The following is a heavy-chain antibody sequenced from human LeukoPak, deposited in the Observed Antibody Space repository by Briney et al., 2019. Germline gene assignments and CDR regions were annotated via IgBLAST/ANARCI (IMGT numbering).Heavy chain of an antibody. CDR2: ISSSSSYI. D-gene: IGHD3-9*01. J-gene: IGHJ4*02. Sequence: GGSLRLSCAASGFTFSSYSMNWVRQAPGKGLEWVSSISSSSSYIYYADSVKGRFTIPRDNAKNSLYLQMNSLRAEDTAVYYCARESVDYDILTGYQFDYWGQGTLVTVSS. CDR1: GFTFSSYS. V-gene: IGHV3-21*01. CDR3: ARESVDYDILTGYQFDY.